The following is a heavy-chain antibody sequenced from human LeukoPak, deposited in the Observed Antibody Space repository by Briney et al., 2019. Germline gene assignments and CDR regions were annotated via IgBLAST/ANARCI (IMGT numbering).Heavy chain of an antibody. CDR1: GFTFSSYW. CDR3: ARGRSKYSSSWYADY. J-gene: IGHJ4*02. D-gene: IGHD6-13*01. CDR2: IKQDGSEK. V-gene: IGHV3-7*01. Sequence: GGSLRLSCAASGFTFSSYWMSWVRQAQGKGLEWVANIKQDGSEKYYVDSVKGRFTISRDNAKNSLYLQMNSLRAEDTAVYYCARGRSKYSSSWYADYWGQGTLVTVSS.